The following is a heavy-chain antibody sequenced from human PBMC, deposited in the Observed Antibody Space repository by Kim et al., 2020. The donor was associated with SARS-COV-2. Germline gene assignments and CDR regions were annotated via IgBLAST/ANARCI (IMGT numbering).Heavy chain of an antibody. V-gene: IGHV4-34*01. D-gene: IGHD4-17*01. J-gene: IGHJ6*02. Sequence: SETLSLTCAVYGGSFSGYYWSWIRQPPGKGLEWIGEINHSGSTNYNPSLKSRVTISVDTSKNQFSLKLSSVTAADTAVYYCAITRGLTVTTSHDDYYYYGMDVWGQGTTVTVSS. CDR2: INHSGST. CDR3: AITRGLTVTTSHDDYYYYGMDV. CDR1: GGSFSGYY.